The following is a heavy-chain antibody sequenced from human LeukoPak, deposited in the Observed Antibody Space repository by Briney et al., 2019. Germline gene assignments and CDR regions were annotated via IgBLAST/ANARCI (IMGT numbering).Heavy chain of an antibody. V-gene: IGHV3-21*01. CDR1: GFTFSSYS. CDR2: ISSSSSYI. J-gene: IGHJ4*02. Sequence: GGSLRLSCAASGFTFSSYSMNWVRQAPGRGLEWVSSISSSSSYIYYADSVKGRFTISRDNAKNSLYLQMNSLRAEDTAVYYCARDEGVGDIVVVPAAGFDYWGQGTLVTVSS. D-gene: IGHD2-2*01. CDR3: ARDEGVGDIVVVPAAGFDY.